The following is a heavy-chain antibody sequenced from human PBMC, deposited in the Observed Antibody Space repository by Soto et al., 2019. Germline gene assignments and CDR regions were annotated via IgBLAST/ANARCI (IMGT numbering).Heavy chain of an antibody. Sequence: ASVKVSCKASGGTFSSYAISWVRQAPGQGLEWMGGIIPIFGTANYAQKFQGRVTITADESTSTAYMELSSLRSEDTAVYYCARGRHYYDSSGYGHNWFDPWGQGTLVTVSS. D-gene: IGHD3-22*01. CDR2: IIPIFGTA. CDR3: ARGRHYYDSSGYGHNWFDP. CDR1: GGTFSSYA. J-gene: IGHJ5*02. V-gene: IGHV1-69*01.